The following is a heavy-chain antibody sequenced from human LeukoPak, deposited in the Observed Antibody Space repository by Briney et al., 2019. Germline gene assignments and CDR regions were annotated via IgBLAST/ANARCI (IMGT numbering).Heavy chain of an antibody. CDR3: ARAQVGIVGATEFAY. V-gene: IGHV4-61*05. J-gene: IGHJ4*02. Sequence: KPSETLSLTCTVSGGSINSTNYYWGWIRQPPGKGLEWIGYIYYSGSTKYNPSLKSRVTISVDSSKNHFSLKLSSVTAADTAVYYCARAQVGIVGATEFAYWGQGTLVTVSS. D-gene: IGHD1-26*01. CDR2: IYYSGST. CDR1: GGSINSTNYY.